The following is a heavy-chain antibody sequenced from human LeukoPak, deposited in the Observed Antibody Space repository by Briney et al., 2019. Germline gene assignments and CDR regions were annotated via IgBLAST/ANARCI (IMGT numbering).Heavy chain of an antibody. CDR3: ARSPYYDILTGSRGTFGY. V-gene: IGHV2-5*02. Sequence: SGPTLVKPTQTLTLTCTFSGFSFSTSGVGVGWIRQPPGKTLKRLAVIYWDEDKRYRPSLKSRLTITKDTSKNQVVLTMTNMDPVDTATYYCARSPYYDILTGSRGTFGYWGRGILVTVSS. CDR1: GFSFSTSGVG. D-gene: IGHD3-9*01. J-gene: IGHJ4*02. CDR2: IYWDEDK.